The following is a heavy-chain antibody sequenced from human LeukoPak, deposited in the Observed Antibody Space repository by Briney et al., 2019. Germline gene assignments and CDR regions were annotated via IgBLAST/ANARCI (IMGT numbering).Heavy chain of an antibody. V-gene: IGHV1-18*01. Sequence: ASVKVSCTASGYTFTSYGISWVRQAPGQGLEWMGWISAYNGNTNYAQKLQGRVTMTADTSTSTAYMELRSLRSDDTAVYYCARDYYDSSGYYEDYWGQGTLVTVSS. CDR2: ISAYNGNT. CDR1: GYTFTSYG. D-gene: IGHD3-22*01. J-gene: IGHJ4*02. CDR3: ARDYYDSSGYYEDY.